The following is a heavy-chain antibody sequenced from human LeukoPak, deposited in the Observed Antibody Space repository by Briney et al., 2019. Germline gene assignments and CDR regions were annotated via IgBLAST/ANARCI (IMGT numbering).Heavy chain of an antibody. V-gene: IGHV1-2*02. D-gene: IGHD3-9*01. CDR3: ARAPYYDISPNWFDP. CDR1: GYTFTGYY. Sequence: WASVKVSCKASGYTFTGYYMHWVRQAPGQGLEWMGWINPNSGGTNYAQKFQGRVTMTRDTSISTAYMELSSLRSEDTAVYYCARAPYYDISPNWFDPWGQGTLVTVSS. J-gene: IGHJ5*02. CDR2: INPNSGGT.